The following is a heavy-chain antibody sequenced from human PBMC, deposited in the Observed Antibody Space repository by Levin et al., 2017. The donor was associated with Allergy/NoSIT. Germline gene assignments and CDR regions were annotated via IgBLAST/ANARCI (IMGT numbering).Heavy chain of an antibody. J-gene: IGHJ4*02. CDR3: AVGIYDSGWYDSANGANY. CDR2: IYSRGNT. V-gene: IGHV3-53*01. Sequence: SCAASGFVVSNYYMTWVRQAPGKGLEWLAIIYSRGNTHYANSVRGRFIISIDNSKETLYLQMKSLRAEDSAVYYCAVGIYDSGWYDSANGANYWGRGTLVTVSS. CDR1: GFVVSNYY. D-gene: IGHD6-19*01.